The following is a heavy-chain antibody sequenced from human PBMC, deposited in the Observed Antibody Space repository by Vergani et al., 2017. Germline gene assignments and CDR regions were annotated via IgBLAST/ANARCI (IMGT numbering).Heavy chain of an antibody. D-gene: IGHD2-2*03. V-gene: IGHV1-69*14. CDR3: AGEMLDIVVVPAAPRAFDI. Sequence: QVQLVQSGAEVKKPGSSVQVSCKASGGTFSSYAISWVRQAPGQGLEWMGRIIPIFGTANYAQKFQSRVTITADKSTSTAYMELSSLRSEDTAVYYGAGEMLDIVVVPAAPRAFDIWGQGTMVTVSS. CDR1: GGTFSSYA. J-gene: IGHJ3*02. CDR2: IIPIFGTA.